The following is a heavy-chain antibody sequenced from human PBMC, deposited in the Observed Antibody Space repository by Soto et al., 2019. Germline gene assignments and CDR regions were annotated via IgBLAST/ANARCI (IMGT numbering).Heavy chain of an antibody. D-gene: IGHD6-19*01. J-gene: IGHJ4*02. CDR2: VSHDGRNT. V-gene: IGHV3-30*03. CDR3: ATGGRQWLVTSDFNY. Sequence: VQLVESGGGVVQPGRSLRLSCAASGFTFSDYAMHWVRQAPGKGLECVAVVSHDGRNTHYAESVKGRFTISRDRSKTTVSLAMTSLRAEDTAVYYCATGGRQWLVTSDFNYWGQGALVTVSS. CDR1: GFTFSDYA.